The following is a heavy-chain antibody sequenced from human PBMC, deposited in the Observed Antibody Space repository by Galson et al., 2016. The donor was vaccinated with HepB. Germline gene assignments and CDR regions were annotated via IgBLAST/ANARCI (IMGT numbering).Heavy chain of an antibody. V-gene: IGHV1-46*01. J-gene: IGHJ4*02. CDR3: VSERNSKPPGHDSWSGYNHRTPFDY. D-gene: IGHD3-3*01. CDR2: INPSGGSP. CDR1: GYSFTSYF. Sequence: SVKVSCKASGYSFTSYFIHWVRRAPGQGLEWMGIINPSGGSPTYAQKFQGRVTLTRDTSTSTVYMELTSLKSDDTAVYYCVSERNSKPPGHDSWSGYNHRTPFDYWGQGTLVTVSS.